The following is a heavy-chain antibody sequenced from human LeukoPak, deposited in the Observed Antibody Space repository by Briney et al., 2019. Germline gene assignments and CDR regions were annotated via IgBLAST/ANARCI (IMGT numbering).Heavy chain of an antibody. CDR1: GFTFSMYN. CDR3: AKDHVPSSRYGGLLGY. Sequence: GGSLRLSCVVSGFTFSMYNMNWVRQAPGKGPQWVSSISPSSGTIHYADSVKGRFTISRDDSKNTLFLQMNSLRPEDTAVYYCAKDHVPSSRYGGLLGYWGQGALVTVSS. D-gene: IGHD1-1*01. V-gene: IGHV3-48*01. CDR2: ISPSSGTI. J-gene: IGHJ4*02.